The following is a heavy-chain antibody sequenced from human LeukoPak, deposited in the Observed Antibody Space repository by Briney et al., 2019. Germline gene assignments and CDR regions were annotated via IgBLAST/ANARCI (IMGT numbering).Heavy chain of an antibody. D-gene: IGHD3-10*01. CDR2: ISGSGGST. CDR1: GFTFSSYA. Sequence: GGSLRLSCAASGFTFSSYAMSWVRQAPGKGLEWVSAISGSGGSTYYADSVKGRFTISRDNSKNTLYLQMNSLRAEDTAVYYCARTSYGSGRGYFDYWGQGTLVTVSS. V-gene: IGHV3-23*01. J-gene: IGHJ4*02. CDR3: ARTSYGSGRGYFDY.